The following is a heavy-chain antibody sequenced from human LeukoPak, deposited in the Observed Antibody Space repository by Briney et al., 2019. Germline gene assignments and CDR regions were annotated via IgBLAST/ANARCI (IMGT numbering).Heavy chain of an antibody. Sequence: PGGSLRLSCVASGFTFSSYSMNWVRQAPGKGLEWVSTISGSGGSTYYADSVKGRFTISRDNSKNTLYLQMNSLRAEDTAVYYCAKDPVWEPIDYWGQGTLVTVSS. V-gene: IGHV3-23*01. CDR2: ISGSGGST. CDR1: GFTFSSYS. J-gene: IGHJ4*02. D-gene: IGHD3-16*01. CDR3: AKDPVWEPIDY.